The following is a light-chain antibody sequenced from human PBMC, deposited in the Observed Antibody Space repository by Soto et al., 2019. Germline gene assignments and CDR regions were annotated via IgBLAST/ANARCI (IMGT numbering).Light chain of an antibody. J-gene: IGKJ1*01. V-gene: IGKV3-15*01. CDR1: QSVSSN. Sequence: ELVMTQSPATLSVSPGERATLSGRASQSVSSNLAWYQQKPGQAPRLLIYGSSTRATGIPARFSGSGSGTEFTLTISSLQSEDFAVYYCQQYNNRPWTFGQGTKVEIK. CDR3: QQYNNRPWT. CDR2: GSS.